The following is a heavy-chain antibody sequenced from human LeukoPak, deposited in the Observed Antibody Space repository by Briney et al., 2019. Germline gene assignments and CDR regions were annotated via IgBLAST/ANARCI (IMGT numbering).Heavy chain of an antibody. Sequence: GGSLRLSCAASGFTVSDNYMSWVRQAPGKGLEWVSVIYSGGTIYYTDSVKGRFTISRDKSKNTLYLQMNSLRVEDTAVYYCFVGPHPYNSGDWPPNWGQGTLVTVSS. CDR2: IYSGGTI. J-gene: IGHJ4*02. V-gene: IGHV3-66*01. CDR3: FVGPHPYNSGDWPPN. CDR1: GFTVSDNY. D-gene: IGHD3-10*01.